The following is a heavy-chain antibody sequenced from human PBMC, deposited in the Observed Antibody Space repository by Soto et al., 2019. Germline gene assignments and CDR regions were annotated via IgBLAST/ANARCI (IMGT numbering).Heavy chain of an antibody. CDR2: IKEDGSDK. V-gene: IGHV3-7*01. J-gene: IGHJ4*02. D-gene: IGHD3-10*01. CDR1: GFTFSTYW. CDR3: ARGGSESDY. Sequence: VQLVESGGGLVQHGGSLRLSCAASGFTFSTYWMTWVRQAPGKGLEWVANIKEDGSDKNYVDSVKGRFTISRDNAKNSLYLQMNSLRVEDTALYYCARGGSESDYWGQGTLVIVSS.